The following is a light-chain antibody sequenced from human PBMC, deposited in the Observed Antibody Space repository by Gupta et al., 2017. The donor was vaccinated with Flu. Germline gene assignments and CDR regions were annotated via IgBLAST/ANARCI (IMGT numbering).Light chain of an antibody. CDR1: QSLLHSNGYNY. CDR3: MQALQTPFT. V-gene: IGKV2-28*01. J-gene: IGKJ4*01. CDR2: LGS. Sequence: DLVMTQSPLSLPVTPGEPASISCRSSQSLLHSNGYNYLDWYLQKPGQSPQLLIYLGSNRASGVPERFSGSGSGTDFTLKISRVEAEDVGVYYCMQALQTPFTFGGGTKVEIK.